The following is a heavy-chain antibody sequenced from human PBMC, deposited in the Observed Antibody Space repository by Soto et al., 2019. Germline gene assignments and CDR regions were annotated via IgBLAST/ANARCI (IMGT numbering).Heavy chain of an antibody. J-gene: IGHJ4*02. CDR3: ARDGYDGSGRPYPAY. CDR1: GGSISSSSYY. D-gene: IGHD3-10*01. Sequence: SETLSLTCTVSGGSISSSSYYWGWIRQPPGKGLEWIGTIYYSGDTYYNPSLKSRVTISVDTSKRQFSLRLTSVTAADTAVYYCARDGYDGSGRPYPAYWGPGTQVIGSS. CDR2: IYYSGDT. V-gene: IGHV4-39*07.